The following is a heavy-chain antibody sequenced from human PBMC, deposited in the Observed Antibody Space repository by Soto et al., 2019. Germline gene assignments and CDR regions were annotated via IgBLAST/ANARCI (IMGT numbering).Heavy chain of an antibody. V-gene: IGHV3-23*01. Sequence: GGSLRLSCVASGITFGSRAMSWVRQAPGEGLGWVSTITDNGGDSKYADSVRGRFTISRDNSKNILYLQMNSLRAEDTAVYYCANHIGTTWPWSAFDIWGQGTMVTVSS. D-gene: IGHD1-7*01. CDR2: ITDNGGDS. CDR1: GITFGSRA. J-gene: IGHJ3*02. CDR3: ANHIGTTWPWSAFDI.